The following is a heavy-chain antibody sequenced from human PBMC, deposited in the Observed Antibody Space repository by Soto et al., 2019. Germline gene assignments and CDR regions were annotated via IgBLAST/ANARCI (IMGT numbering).Heavy chain of an antibody. D-gene: IGHD6-19*01. CDR3: ARDHINGWKFDY. CDR2: IKQEGSEN. Sequence: EVQLVESGGGLVQPGGSLRLSCAASGFTFSNYWMSWVRQAPGKGLEWVANIKQEGSENYSVDPVKGRFTTTRDNTKNSSSLQMNSLRAEDTDVYYCARDHINGWKFDYWGRGTLVNVSS. CDR1: GFTFSNYW. J-gene: IGHJ4*02. V-gene: IGHV3-7*01.